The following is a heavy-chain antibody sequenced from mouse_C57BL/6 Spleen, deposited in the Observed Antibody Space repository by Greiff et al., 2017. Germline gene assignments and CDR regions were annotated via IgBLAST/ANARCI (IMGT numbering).Heavy chain of an antibody. J-gene: IGHJ4*01. D-gene: IGHD1-1*01. CDR2: IWTGGGT. Sequence: QVQLQQSGPGLVAPSQSLSITCTVSGFSLTSYAISWVRQPPGTGLEWLGVIWTGGGTNYNSALKSRLSISKDNSKSQIFLKMNSLQTDDTARYYCSSLGGSLYAMDYWGQGTSVTVSS. CDR3: SSLGGSLYAMDY. CDR1: GFSLTSYA. V-gene: IGHV2-9-1*01.